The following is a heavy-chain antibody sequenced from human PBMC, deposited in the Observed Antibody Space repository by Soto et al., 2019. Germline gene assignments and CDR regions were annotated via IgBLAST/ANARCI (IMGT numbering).Heavy chain of an antibody. J-gene: IGHJ4*02. CDR1: GGSISSGGYY. CDR2: LYNTGST. V-gene: IGHV4-61*08. Sequence: SETLSLTCTVSGGSISSGGYYWSWIRQSPGKGLEWIGYLYNTGSTIYNPSLKSRVTISVDTSKNQFSLKLSSVTAADTAVYYCARRWGRTFDYWGQGTLVTVSS. CDR3: ARRWGRTFDY. D-gene: IGHD7-27*01.